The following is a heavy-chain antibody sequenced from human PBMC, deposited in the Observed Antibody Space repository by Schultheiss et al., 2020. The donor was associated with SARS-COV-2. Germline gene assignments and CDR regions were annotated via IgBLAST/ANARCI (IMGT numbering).Heavy chain of an antibody. D-gene: IGHD2-21*02. V-gene: IGHV3-23*01. CDR1: GFTFSSYA. CDR2: ISGCGGST. J-gene: IGHJ5*02. CDR3: AKDTVVVTAIVRGGLDP. Sequence: GGSLRLSCAASGFTFSSYAMSWVRQAPGKGLEWVSAISGCGGSTYYADSVKGRFTISRDNSKNTLYLQMNSLRAEDTAVYYCAKDTVVVTAIVRGGLDPWGQGTLVTVSS.